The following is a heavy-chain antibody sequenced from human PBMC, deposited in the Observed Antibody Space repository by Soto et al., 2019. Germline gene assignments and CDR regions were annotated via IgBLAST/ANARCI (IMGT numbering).Heavy chain of an antibody. CDR1: WFSINTSGVG. J-gene: IGHJ5*02. CDR2: IYWDDDK. CDR3: AHTLNDIAATDQANWFDP. V-gene: IGHV2-5*02. D-gene: IGHD6-25*01. Sequence: ESGPTLVKPTQTLTLTCTFSWFSINTSGVGVGWIRQPPGKALEWLALIYWDDDKRYSPSLKSRLTITKNTSKNHVVLTMTNMDPVDTATYYCAHTLNDIAATDQANWFDPWGQGPLVTVSS.